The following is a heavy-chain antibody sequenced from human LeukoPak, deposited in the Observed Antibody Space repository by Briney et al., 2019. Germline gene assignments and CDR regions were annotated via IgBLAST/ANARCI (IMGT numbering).Heavy chain of an antibody. D-gene: IGHD3-22*01. Sequence: GASVKVPCKASGYTFTSYAMNWVRQAPGQGLEWMGWINTNTGNPTYAQGFTGRFVFSLDTSVSTAYLQISSLKAEDTAVYYCARDSRSGYIHDAFDIWGQGTMVTVSS. V-gene: IGHV7-4-1*02. CDR1: GYTFTSYA. CDR3: ARDSRSGYIHDAFDI. CDR2: INTNTGNP. J-gene: IGHJ3*02.